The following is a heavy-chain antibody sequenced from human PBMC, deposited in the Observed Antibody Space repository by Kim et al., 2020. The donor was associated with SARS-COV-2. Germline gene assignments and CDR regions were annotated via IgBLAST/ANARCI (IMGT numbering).Heavy chain of an antibody. CDR2: IYYSGST. CDR3: AKNGIAAAGSYWYFDL. V-gene: IGHV4-31*03. Sequence: SETLSLTCTVSGGSISSGGYYWSWIRQHPGKGLEWIGYIYYSGSTYYNPSLKSRVTISVDTSKTQFSLKLSSVTAADTAVYYCAKNGIAAAGSYWYFDLWGRGTLVTVSS. D-gene: IGHD6-13*01. J-gene: IGHJ2*01. CDR1: GGSISSGGYY.